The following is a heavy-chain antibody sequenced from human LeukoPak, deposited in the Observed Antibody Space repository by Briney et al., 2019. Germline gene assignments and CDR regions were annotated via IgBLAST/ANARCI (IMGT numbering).Heavy chain of an antibody. D-gene: IGHD3-22*01. J-gene: IGHJ4*02. CDR3: ARVGEYYYDTSGYYYASPFDY. V-gene: IGHV3-21*01. Sequence: GGSLRLSCAASGFTFSSYSMNWVRQAPGKGLEWVSSISSSSSYIYYADSVKGRFTISRDNAKNSLYLQMNSLRAEDTAVYYCARVGEYYYDTSGYYYASPFDYWGQGTLVTVST. CDR2: ISSSSSYI. CDR1: GFTFSSYS.